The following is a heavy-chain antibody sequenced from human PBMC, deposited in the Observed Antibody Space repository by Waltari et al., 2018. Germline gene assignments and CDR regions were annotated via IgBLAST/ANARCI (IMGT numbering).Heavy chain of an antibody. CDR1: GGSFSGCF. CDR2: INRDGSN. CDR3: ARVGDYHGSGRFGLDV. V-gene: IGHV4-34*01. D-gene: IGHD3-10*01. J-gene: IGHJ6*02. Sequence: QVQLQQWGAGRLKPWATLSLTCAVYGGSFSGCFGSWIRQSPGKGLEWIGQINRDGSNKFNPSLKSRVAMSVDTIKSQISLRLSSVTAADAAVYYCARVGDYHGSGRFGLDVWGQGTRVTVSS.